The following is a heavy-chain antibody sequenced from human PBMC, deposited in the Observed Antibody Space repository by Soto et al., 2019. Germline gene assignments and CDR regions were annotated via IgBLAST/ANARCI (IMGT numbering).Heavy chain of an antibody. V-gene: IGHV1-69*13. J-gene: IGHJ4*02. CDR2: IIPIFGTA. CDR3: ARVGSRYYYDSSGYYYLDY. CDR1: GGTFSSYA. Sequence: GASVKVSWKASGGTFSSYAISWVRQAPGQGLEWMGGIIPIFGTANYAQKFQGRVTITADESTSTAYMELSSLRSEDTAVYYCARVGSRYYYDSSGYYYLDYWGQGTLVTVSS. D-gene: IGHD3-22*01.